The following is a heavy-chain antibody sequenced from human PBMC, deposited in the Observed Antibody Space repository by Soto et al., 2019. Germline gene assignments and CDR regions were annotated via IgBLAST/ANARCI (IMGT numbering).Heavy chain of an antibody. Sequence: ASVKVSCKASGYTFTSYGISWVRQAPGQGLEWMGWISAYNGNTNYAQKLQGRVTMTTDTSTSTAYMKLRSLRSDDTAVYYCARDLDYDFWSGYFSPIVYWGQGTLLTVSS. J-gene: IGHJ4*02. V-gene: IGHV1-18*01. CDR2: ISAYNGNT. D-gene: IGHD3-3*01. CDR1: GYTFTSYG. CDR3: ARDLDYDFWSGYFSPIVY.